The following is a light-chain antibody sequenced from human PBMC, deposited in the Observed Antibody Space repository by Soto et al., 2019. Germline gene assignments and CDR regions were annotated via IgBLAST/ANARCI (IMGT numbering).Light chain of an antibody. J-gene: IGKJ4*01. V-gene: IGKV3-15*01. CDR2: GAS. CDR1: QSVSSN. CDR3: QQYNNWPLT. Sequence: EIVMTQSTATLSVSPGERATLSCRASQSVSSNLAWYQQKPGQAHRLLIYGASTRATGIPARFSGSGSGTEFTLTISSLQSEDFAVYYCQQYNNWPLTFGGGTKVEIK.